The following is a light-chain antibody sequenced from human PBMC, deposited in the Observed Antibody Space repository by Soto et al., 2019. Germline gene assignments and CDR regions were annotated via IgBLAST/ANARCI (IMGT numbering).Light chain of an antibody. V-gene: IGKV1-33*01. J-gene: IGKJ5*01. Sequence: EIPMTQSPYSLSGSLGDRVTITCQASQNINNYLNWYQQKPGRAPKLLIYDASNLEAGVPSRFRGSGSGTDFTFTISRLQPEDIATYYCQQYENLPTFGQGTRLEIK. CDR1: QNINNY. CDR3: QQYENLPT. CDR2: DAS.